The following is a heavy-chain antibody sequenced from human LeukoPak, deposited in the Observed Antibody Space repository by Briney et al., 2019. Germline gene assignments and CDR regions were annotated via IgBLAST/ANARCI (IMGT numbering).Heavy chain of an antibody. V-gene: IGHV4-39*01. D-gene: IGHD1-26*01. J-gene: IGHJ1*01. CDR1: GGSISSSSYY. CDR3: ARLRVGAPPIFQH. Sequence: SETLSLTCTVSGGSISSSSYYWGWIRQPPGKGLEWIGSIYYSGSTYYNPSLKSRVTISVDTSKNQFFLKLSSVTAADTAVYYCARLRVGAPPIFQHWGQGTLVTVSS. CDR2: IYYSGST.